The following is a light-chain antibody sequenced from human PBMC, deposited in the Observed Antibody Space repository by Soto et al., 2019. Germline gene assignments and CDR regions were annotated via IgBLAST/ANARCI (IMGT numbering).Light chain of an antibody. V-gene: IGKV1-9*01. CDR2: SAS. CDR1: QNINTW. J-gene: IGKJ4*01. CDR3: QQLSRYPLT. Sequence: DIQLTQSPSTLSASVGDRATSTFRASQNINTWVAWYQQKPGKAPDILIYSASTLQRGGPSRFSGSGAETDCSRTIRALQPEDFSTDDCQQLSRYPLTFGGGTKVDIK.